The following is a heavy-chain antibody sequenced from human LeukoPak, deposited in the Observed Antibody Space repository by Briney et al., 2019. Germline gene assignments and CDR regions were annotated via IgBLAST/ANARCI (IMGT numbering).Heavy chain of an antibody. D-gene: IGHD2-2*01. CDR1: GFTFSSYA. CDR2: ISSNGGSI. V-gene: IGHV3-64*01. Sequence: GGSLRLSCAASGFTFSSYAMHWVRQAPGKGLEYVSAISSNGGSIYYANSVKGRFTISRDNSKNTLYLQMGSLRAEDMAVYYCARVSATAAISDYWGQGTLVTVSS. CDR3: ARVSATAAISDY. J-gene: IGHJ4*02.